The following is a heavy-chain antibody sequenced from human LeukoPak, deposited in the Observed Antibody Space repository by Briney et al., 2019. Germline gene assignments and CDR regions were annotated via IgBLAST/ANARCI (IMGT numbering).Heavy chain of an antibody. CDR2: IYYTGST. D-gene: IGHD6-13*01. J-gene: IGHJ4*02. CDR3: ARRRGRSWAIDY. V-gene: IGHV4-59*08. CDR1: GGSISTYY. Sequence: AETLFLTCTVPGGSISTYYATWIRRPPGKGLEWIGNIYYTGSTNYNPSLWSRVTISVNPSTNHFSLKLSSVTAADTAVYYCARRRGRSWAIDYWGQG.